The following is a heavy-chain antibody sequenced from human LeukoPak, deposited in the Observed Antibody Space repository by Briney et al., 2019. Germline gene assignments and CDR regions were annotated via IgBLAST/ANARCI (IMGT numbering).Heavy chain of an antibody. J-gene: IGHJ6*02. D-gene: IGHD1-26*01. CDR3: ARGRSNYYGMDV. CDR2: IYYNGNT. V-gene: IGHV4-59*01. CDR1: DGSINSYY. Sequence: ASETLSLTCSVSDGSINSYYWNWIRRPPGKGLEWIGYIYYNGNTNYSPSLKSRVTMSVDTSKNLFSLKVSSETAADMAVYYCARGRSNYYGMDVWGQGTTVTVSS.